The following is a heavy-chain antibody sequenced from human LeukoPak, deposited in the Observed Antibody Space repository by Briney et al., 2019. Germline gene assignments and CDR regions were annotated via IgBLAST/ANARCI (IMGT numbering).Heavy chain of an antibody. CDR1: GFTFSSYA. Sequence: TGGSLRLSCAASGFTFSSYAMSWVRQAPGKGLEWVSAISGSGGSTYYADSVKGRFTISRDNSKNTLYLQMNSLRAEDTAVYYCAKVPYGRVVAATPEPPPPPFDYWGQGTLVTVSS. CDR2: ISGSGGST. CDR3: AKVPYGRVVAATPEPPPPPFDY. D-gene: IGHD2-15*01. J-gene: IGHJ4*02. V-gene: IGHV3-23*01.